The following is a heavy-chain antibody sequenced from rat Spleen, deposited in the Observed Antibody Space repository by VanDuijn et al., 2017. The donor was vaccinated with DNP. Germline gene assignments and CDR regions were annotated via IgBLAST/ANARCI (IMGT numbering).Heavy chain of an antibody. Sequence: EVQLQESGPGLVKPSQSLSLTCSVTGYSITSNYWAWIRKFPGNKMEWMGYISYSGSTGYNPSLKSRISITRDTSKNQFFLQLNSVTTEDTATYYCARLGTQGFTYWGQGTLVTVSS. D-gene: IGHD1-5*01. CDR3: ARLGTQGFTY. CDR2: ISYSGST. CDR1: GYSITSNY. V-gene: IGHV3-1*01. J-gene: IGHJ3*01.